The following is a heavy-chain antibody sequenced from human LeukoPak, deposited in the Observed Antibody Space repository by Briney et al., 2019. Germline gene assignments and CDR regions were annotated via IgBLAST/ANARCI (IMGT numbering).Heavy chain of an antibody. J-gene: IGHJ4*02. D-gene: IGHD3-22*01. CDR2: INHSGST. Sequence: KPSETLSLXCAVYGGSFSGYYWSWIRQPPGKGLEWIGEINHSGSTNYNPSLKSRVTISVDTSKNQFSLKLSSVTAADTAVYYCARGKRGYYYDSSGYYPFGYWGQGTLVTVSS. V-gene: IGHV4-34*01. CDR1: GGSFSGYY. CDR3: ARGKRGYYYDSSGYYPFGY.